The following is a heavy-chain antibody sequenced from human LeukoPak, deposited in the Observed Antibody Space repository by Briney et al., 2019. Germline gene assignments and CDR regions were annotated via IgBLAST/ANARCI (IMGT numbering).Heavy chain of an antibody. CDR1: GFTFSSYS. J-gene: IGHJ2*01. D-gene: IGHD5-18*01. V-gene: IGHV3-21*01. Sequence: PGGSLRLPCAASGFTFSSYSMNWVRQAPGKGLEWVSSISSSSSYIYYADSVKGRFTISRDNAKNSLYLQMNSLRAEGTAVYYCARYSYGSYWYFDLWGRGTLVTVSS. CDR3: ARYSYGSYWYFDL. CDR2: ISSSSSYI.